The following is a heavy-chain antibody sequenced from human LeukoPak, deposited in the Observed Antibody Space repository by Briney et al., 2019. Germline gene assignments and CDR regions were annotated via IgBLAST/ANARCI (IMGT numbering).Heavy chain of an antibody. V-gene: IGHV4-34*01. CDR2: INHSGST. D-gene: IGHD1-26*01. CDR1: GGSFSGYY. Sequence: SETLSLTCAVYGGSFSGYYWSWIRQPPGKGLEWIGEINHSGSTFYNPSLKSRVTISGDASKSQFSLKLSSVTAADTAVYYCANSGLLRDPFDYWGQGTLVTVSS. J-gene: IGHJ4*02. CDR3: ANSGLLRDPFDY.